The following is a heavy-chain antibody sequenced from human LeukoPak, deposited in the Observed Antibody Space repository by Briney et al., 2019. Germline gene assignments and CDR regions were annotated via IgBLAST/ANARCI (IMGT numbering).Heavy chain of an antibody. J-gene: IGHJ4*02. CDR2: INPSGGST. V-gene: IGHV1-46*01. CDR3: ARPPLLWSGYLVY. CDR1: GYTFTSYY. Sequence: VASVKVSCKASGYTFTSYYMHWVRQAPGQGLEWMGIINPSGGSTSYAQKFQGRVTMTRNTSISTAYMELSSLRSEDTAIYFCARPPLLWSGYLVYWGQGTLVTVSS. D-gene: IGHD3-3*01.